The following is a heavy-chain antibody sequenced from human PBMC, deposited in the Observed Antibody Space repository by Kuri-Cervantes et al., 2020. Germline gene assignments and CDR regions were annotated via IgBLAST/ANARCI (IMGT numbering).Heavy chain of an antibody. J-gene: IGHJ4*02. CDR1: GFTFTSSA. CDR2: IVVGSGNT. CDR3: AADQVVAGTWIDY. V-gene: IGHV1-58*01. Sequence: SVKVSCKASGFTFTSSAVQWVRQARGQRLEWIGWIVVGSGNTNYEQKFQERVTITRDMSTSTAYMELSSLRSEDTAVYYCAADQVVAGTWIDYWGQGTLVTVSS. D-gene: IGHD6-19*01.